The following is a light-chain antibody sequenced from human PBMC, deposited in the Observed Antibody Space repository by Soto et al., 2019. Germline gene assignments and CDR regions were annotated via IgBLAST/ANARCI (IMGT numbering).Light chain of an antibody. J-gene: IGKJ3*01. CDR3: QQYTRVPV. Sequence: QMTQSPASLSASVGDRVTITCRASQGIRHFVAWYQQKPGKAPKLLIYAASTLQSGVPSRFSGSGPGTDFTLTINSLQREDVATYSCQQYTRVPVFGPWTKVEIQ. CDR2: AAS. CDR1: QGIRHF. V-gene: IGKV1-27*01.